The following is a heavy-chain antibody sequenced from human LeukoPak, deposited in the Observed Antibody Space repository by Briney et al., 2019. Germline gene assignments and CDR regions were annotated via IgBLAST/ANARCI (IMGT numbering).Heavy chain of an antibody. Sequence: PGGSLRLSCAASGFTFSSYWMSWVRQAPGKGLEWVANIKQDGSEKYYVDSVKGRFTISRDNAKNSLYLQMNSLRAEDTALYYCAKDSSGWDPDPWGQGTLVTVSS. V-gene: IGHV3-7*01. CDR2: IKQDGSEK. CDR1: GFTFSSYW. CDR3: AKDSSGWDPDP. D-gene: IGHD6-19*01. J-gene: IGHJ5*02.